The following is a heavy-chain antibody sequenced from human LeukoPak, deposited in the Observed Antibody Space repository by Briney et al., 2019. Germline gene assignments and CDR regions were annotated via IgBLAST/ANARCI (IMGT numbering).Heavy chain of an antibody. CDR2: ISGSGGST. J-gene: IGHJ4*02. D-gene: IGHD3-22*01. CDR3: AKAGYYYDSSGYYLYYFDY. Sequence: GGSLRLSCAASGFTFSSYAMSWVRQAPGKGLEWVSAISGSGGSTYYADSVKGRFTISRDNSKNTLYLQMNSLRAGDTAVYYCAKAGYYYDSSGYYLYYFDYWGQGTLVTVSS. V-gene: IGHV3-23*01. CDR1: GFTFSSYA.